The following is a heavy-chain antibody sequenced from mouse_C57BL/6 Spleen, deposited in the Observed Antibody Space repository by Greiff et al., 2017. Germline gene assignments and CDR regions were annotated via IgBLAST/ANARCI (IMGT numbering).Heavy chain of an antibody. V-gene: IGHV6-3*01. CDR1: GFTFSNYW. CDR2: IRLKSDNYAT. CDR3: TGLIYYDYDPWFAY. Sequence: EVQRVESGGGLVQPGGSMKLSCVASGFTFSNYWMNWVRQSPEKGLEWVAQIRLKSDNYATHYAGSVKGRFTISRDDSKSSVYLQMDNLRAEDTGIYYCTGLIYYDYDPWFAYWGQGTLVTVSA. D-gene: IGHD2-4*01. J-gene: IGHJ3*01.